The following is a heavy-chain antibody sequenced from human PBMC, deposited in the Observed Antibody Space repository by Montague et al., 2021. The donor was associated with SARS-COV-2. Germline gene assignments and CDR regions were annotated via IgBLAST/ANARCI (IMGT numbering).Heavy chain of an antibody. D-gene: IGHD5/OR15-5a*01. Sequence: SETLSLTCLVSGGTISTDNLCWYWAWIRQPPGKGLEWIGSIFHNGDSYYNPSLNARVTISIDTSRNHFSLSLTSVTAPDTAVYYCARHVSNLRAAVDYFDYWGQGTPVTVS. CDR3: ARHVSNLRAAVDYFDY. CDR2: IFHNGDS. V-gene: IGHV4-39*01. J-gene: IGHJ4*02. CDR1: GGTISTDNLCWY.